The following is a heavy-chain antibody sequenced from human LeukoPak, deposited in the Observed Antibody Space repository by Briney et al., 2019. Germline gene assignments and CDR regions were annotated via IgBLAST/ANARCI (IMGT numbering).Heavy chain of an antibody. D-gene: IGHD3-22*01. Sequence: KSSETLSLTCTVSGGSISSGGYYWSWIRQHPGKGLEWIGYIYYSGSTYYNPSLKSRVAISVDTSKNQFSLKLSSVTAADTAVYYCARGYYYDTPDDAFDIWGQGTMVTVSS. J-gene: IGHJ3*02. CDR1: GGSISSGGYY. CDR2: IYYSGST. CDR3: ARGYYYDTPDDAFDI. V-gene: IGHV4-31*03.